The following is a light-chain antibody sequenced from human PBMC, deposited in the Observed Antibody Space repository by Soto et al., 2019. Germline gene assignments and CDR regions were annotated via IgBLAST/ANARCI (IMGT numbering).Light chain of an antibody. J-gene: IGKJ4*01. CDR2: KAS. V-gene: IGKV1-5*03. CDR3: QQYDSYPFT. CDR1: QSINNW. Sequence: DIQMTQSPSTLSASEGDRVTITCRASQSINNWLAWYQQKPGKAPKLMISKASNLKSVVPSRFSGTGAGTEFTLTISSLQPDDFASYYCQQYDSYPFTFGGGTKVEI.